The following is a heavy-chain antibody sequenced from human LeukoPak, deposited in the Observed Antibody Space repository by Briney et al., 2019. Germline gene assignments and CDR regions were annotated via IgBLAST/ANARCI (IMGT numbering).Heavy chain of an antibody. J-gene: IGHJ6*02. V-gene: IGHV3-48*04. CDR2: ISSSSSTI. Sequence: GGSLRLSCAASGFTFSSYSMNWVRQAPGKGLEWVSYISSSSSTIYYADSVKGRFTISRDNAKNSLYLQMNSLRAEDTAVYYCARGYSSSWYYYYYGMDVWGQGTTVTVSS. CDR3: ARGYSSSWYYYYYGMDV. D-gene: IGHD6-13*01. CDR1: GFTFSSYS.